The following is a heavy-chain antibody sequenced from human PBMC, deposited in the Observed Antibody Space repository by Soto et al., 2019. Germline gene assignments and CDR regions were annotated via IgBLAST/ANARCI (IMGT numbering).Heavy chain of an antibody. D-gene: IGHD3-10*01. J-gene: IGHJ6*03. CDR2: INPSGGST. Sequence: GLEWMGIINPSGGSTSYAQKFQGRVIMTRDTSTSTVYMELSSLRSEDTAVYYCARGLWASYGSGLPTDYYYYYMDVWGKGTTVTVSS. CDR3: ARGLWASYGSGLPTDYYYYYMDV. V-gene: IGHV1-46*03.